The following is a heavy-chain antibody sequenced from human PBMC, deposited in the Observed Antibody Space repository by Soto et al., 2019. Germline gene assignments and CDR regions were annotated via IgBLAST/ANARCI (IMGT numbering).Heavy chain of an antibody. V-gene: IGHV4-30-2*01. CDR2: IYHSGST. D-gene: IGHD2-21*01. CDR3: ARGNVVAIDY. CDR1: GGSISSGGYS. J-gene: IGHJ4*02. Sequence: QLQLQESGSGLVKPSQTLSLTCAVSGGSISSGGYSWSWIRQPPGKGLEGIGYIYHSGSTYYNPSLKGRVNIAVDRSKNQFSSKLSSVTAADTAVYYCARGNVVAIDYWGQGTLVTVSS.